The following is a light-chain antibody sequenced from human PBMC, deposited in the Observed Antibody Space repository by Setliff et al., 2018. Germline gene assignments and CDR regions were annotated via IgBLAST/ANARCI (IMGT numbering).Light chain of an antibody. V-gene: IGLV2-23*02. Sequence: QSALAQPASVSGSPGQSITISCTGTSSDVGNYNLVFWYQQHPGKAPKLIIYEVAKRSSGVSDRFSGSKSGNTASLTISRLQSEDEADYHCCSYAGSRTVVFGGGTKVTV. CDR1: SSDVGNYNL. CDR3: CSYAGSRTVV. J-gene: IGLJ3*02. CDR2: EVA.